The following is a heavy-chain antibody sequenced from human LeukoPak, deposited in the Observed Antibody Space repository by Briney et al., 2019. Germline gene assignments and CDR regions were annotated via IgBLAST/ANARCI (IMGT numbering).Heavy chain of an antibody. CDR2: IYTSGST. CDR3: ARGRLGDCFDY. D-gene: IGHD1-1*01. CDR1: GGSISSGSYY. Sequence: SQTLSLTCTVSGGSISSGSYYWSWIRQPAGKGLEWIGRIYTSGSTNYNPSLESRVTISVDTSKNQFSLKLSSVTAADTAVYYCARGRLGDCFDYWGQGTLVTVSS. V-gene: IGHV4-61*02. J-gene: IGHJ4*02.